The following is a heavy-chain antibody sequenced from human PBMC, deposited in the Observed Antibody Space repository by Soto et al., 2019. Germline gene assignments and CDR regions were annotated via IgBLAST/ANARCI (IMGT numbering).Heavy chain of an antibody. D-gene: IGHD3-10*01. CDR2: IYYTGST. CDR3: ARVRYGSGSYLHAFDY. CDR1: GGSIDSFY. V-gene: IGHV4-59*01. J-gene: IGHJ4*02. Sequence: SETLSLTCTVSGGSIDSFYWSWIRQSPGKGLEWIGYIYYTGSTVYNPSLKRRTTISLDTSKNQFSLNLTSVTAADTAVYYCARVRYGSGSYLHAFDYWGQGTLVTVSS.